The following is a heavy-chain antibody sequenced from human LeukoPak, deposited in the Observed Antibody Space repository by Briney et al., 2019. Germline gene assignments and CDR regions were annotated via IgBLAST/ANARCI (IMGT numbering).Heavy chain of an antibody. CDR3: AREGDIVVVPAAMMDY. D-gene: IGHD2-2*01. CDR1: GYTFTGYF. CDR2: INPNSGGT. V-gene: IGHV1-2*02. Sequence: ASVKVSCKASGYTFTGYFMHWVRQAPGQGLEWMGWINPNSGGTNYAQKFQGRVTMTRDTSISTACMELSRLRSDDTAVYYCAREGDIVVVPAAMMDYWGQGTLVTVSS. J-gene: IGHJ4*02.